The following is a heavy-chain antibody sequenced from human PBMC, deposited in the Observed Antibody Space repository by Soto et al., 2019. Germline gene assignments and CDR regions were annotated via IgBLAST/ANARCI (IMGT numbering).Heavy chain of an antibody. Sequence: PSETLSLTCTVSGGSISSSSYYWGWIRQPPGKGLEWIGGIYYSGSTYYNPSLKSRVTISVDTSKNQFSLKLSSVTAADTAVYYCARPTDYGGGIDYWGQGTLVTVSS. J-gene: IGHJ4*02. D-gene: IGHD4-17*01. V-gene: IGHV4-39*01. CDR1: GGSISSSSYY. CDR2: IYYSGST. CDR3: ARPTDYGGGIDY.